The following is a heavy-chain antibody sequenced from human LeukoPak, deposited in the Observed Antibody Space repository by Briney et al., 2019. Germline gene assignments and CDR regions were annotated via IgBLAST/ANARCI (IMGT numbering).Heavy chain of an antibody. CDR2: IYYSGST. V-gene: IGHV4-39*07. CDR1: GGSISSSSYY. J-gene: IGHJ3*02. Sequence: KPSETLSLTCTVSGGSISSSSYYWGWIRQPPGKGLEWIGSIYYSGSTYYNPSLKSRVTISVDTSKNQFSLKLSSVTAADTAVYYCARESDYGDAFDIWGQGTMVTVSS. D-gene: IGHD4-17*01. CDR3: ARESDYGDAFDI.